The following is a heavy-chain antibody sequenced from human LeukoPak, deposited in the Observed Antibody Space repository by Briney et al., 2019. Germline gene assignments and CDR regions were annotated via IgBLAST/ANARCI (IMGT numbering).Heavy chain of an antibody. CDR3: AKAAAEVVVITLFDY. Sequence: PGGSLRLSCAASGFTFSCYAMSWVRQAPGKGLEWVSAISGSGGSTYYADSVKGRFTISRDNSKNTLYLQMNSLRAEDTAVYHCAKAAAEVVVITLFDYWGQGTLVTVSS. CDR1: GFTFSCYA. J-gene: IGHJ4*02. V-gene: IGHV3-23*01. CDR2: ISGSGGST. D-gene: IGHD3-22*01.